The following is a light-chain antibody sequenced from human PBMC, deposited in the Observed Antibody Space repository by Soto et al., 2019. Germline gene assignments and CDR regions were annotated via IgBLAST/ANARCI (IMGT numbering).Light chain of an antibody. CDR2: DAS. CDR1: QDISNC. CDR3: QQYSYLPPIYT. Sequence: DIQLTQSPSSLSASVGDRVTITCQASQDISNCLNWYQQKPGKAPKLLIYDASNLDSGVPSRFSGSGSETDFTLTISSLQPEDIATYYGQQYSYLPPIYTFGQGTKLEI. J-gene: IGKJ2*01. V-gene: IGKV1-33*01.